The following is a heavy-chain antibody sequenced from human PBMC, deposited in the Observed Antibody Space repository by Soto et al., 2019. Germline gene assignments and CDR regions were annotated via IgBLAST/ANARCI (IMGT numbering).Heavy chain of an antibody. CDR1: GGSFCGYY. D-gene: IGHD5-18*01. J-gene: IGHJ4*02. Sequence: SETLSLTCAVHGGSFCGYYWSWIRQPPGKGLEWIGEINHSGSTNYNPSLKSRVTISVDTSKNQFSLKLSSVTAADTAVYYCARGPATVWGQGTLVTVS. CDR2: INHSGST. V-gene: IGHV4-34*01. CDR3: ARGPATV.